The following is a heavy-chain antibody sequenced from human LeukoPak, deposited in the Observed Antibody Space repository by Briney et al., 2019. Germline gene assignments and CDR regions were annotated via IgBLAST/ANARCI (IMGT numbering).Heavy chain of an antibody. J-gene: IGHJ4*02. Sequence: PGRSLRLSCAASGFTFSSYGMHWVRQAPGKGLEWVAVISYDGSNKYYADSVKGRFTISRDNSKNTLYLQMNSLRAEDTAVYYCAASAWDCWGQGTLVTVSS. CDR1: GFTFSSYG. CDR2: ISYDGSNK. D-gene: IGHD3-10*01. CDR3: AASAWDC. V-gene: IGHV3-30*03.